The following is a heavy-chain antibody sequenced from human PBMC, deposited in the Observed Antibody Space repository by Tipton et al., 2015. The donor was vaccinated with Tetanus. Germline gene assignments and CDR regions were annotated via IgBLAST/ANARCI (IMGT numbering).Heavy chain of an antibody. D-gene: IGHD6-19*01. J-gene: IGHJ4*02. CDR3: ARGGGKQWLGFDY. Sequence: SLRLSCAASGFTVSSNYMSWVRQAPGKGLEWVSVIYSGGSTYYADSVKGRFTISRDNSKNTLYLQMNSLRAGDTAVYYCARGGGKQWLGFDYWGQGTLVTVSS. CDR1: GFTVSSNY. CDR2: IYSGGST. V-gene: IGHV3-53*01.